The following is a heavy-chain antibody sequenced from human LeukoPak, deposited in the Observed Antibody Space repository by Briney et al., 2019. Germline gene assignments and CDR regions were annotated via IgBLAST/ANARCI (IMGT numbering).Heavy chain of an antibody. Sequence: GESLKISCKGSGYSFTSYWIAWVRQTPDKGLEWMGIIYPGDSDTTYSPSFQGQVTISADKSINTAYLQWGSLRASDAAIYYCARRIAAAGADGLDVWGQGTTVTVSS. V-gene: IGHV5-51*01. CDR3: ARRIAAAGADGLDV. J-gene: IGHJ6*02. CDR1: GYSFTSYW. D-gene: IGHD6-13*01. CDR2: IYPGDSDT.